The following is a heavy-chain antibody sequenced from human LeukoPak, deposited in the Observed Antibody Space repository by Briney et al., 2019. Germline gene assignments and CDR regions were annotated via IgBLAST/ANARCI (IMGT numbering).Heavy chain of an antibody. D-gene: IGHD6-19*01. V-gene: IGHV4-39*01. Sequence: SETLSLTCTASGGSLRSSGHWWVWIRQPPGKGLEWIGSIHYSGKVYYNPSLKSRVTTSVDTSTDQFSLRLSSATAADTAIYYCARQSGDQSSAWYFDGWGQGTLVTVSS. CDR1: GGSLRSSGHW. CDR2: IHYSGKV. J-gene: IGHJ4*02. CDR3: ARQSGDQSSAWYFDG.